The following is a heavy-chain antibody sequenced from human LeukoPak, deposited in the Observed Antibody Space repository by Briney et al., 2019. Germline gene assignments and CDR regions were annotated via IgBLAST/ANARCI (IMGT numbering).Heavy chain of an antibody. V-gene: IGHV3-30*02. CDR1: GFTFSSYG. Sequence: QSGGSLRLSCAVSGFTFSSYGIHWVRQAPGKGLEWVAFIRYDGSNKYYTDSVKGRFTISRDNSKNTLYLQMNSLRAEDTAVYYCARGSYSSSWYQTLDAFDIWGQGTMVTVSS. D-gene: IGHD6-13*01. J-gene: IGHJ3*02. CDR2: IRYDGSNK. CDR3: ARGSYSSSWYQTLDAFDI.